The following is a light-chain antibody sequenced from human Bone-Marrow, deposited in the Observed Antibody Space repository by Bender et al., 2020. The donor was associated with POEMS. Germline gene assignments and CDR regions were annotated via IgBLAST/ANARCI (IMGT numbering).Light chain of an antibody. Sequence: SYELTQPSSVSVSPGQTARITCSGDVLAKKYARWFQQKPGQAPVLMIYSDTERPSGIPERFSASTSGTTVTLTISGAQLDDEADYYCYSATDNDVVFGGGTRLTVL. J-gene: IGLJ2*01. CDR1: VLAKKY. CDR2: SDT. V-gene: IGLV3-27*01. CDR3: YSATDNDVV.